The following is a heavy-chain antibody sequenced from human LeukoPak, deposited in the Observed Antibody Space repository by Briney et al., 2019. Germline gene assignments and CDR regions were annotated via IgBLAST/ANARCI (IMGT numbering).Heavy chain of an antibody. V-gene: IGHV3-48*04. J-gene: IGHJ5*02. CDR2: ISSSSSTI. D-gene: IGHD2-2*01. Sequence: PGGSLRLSCAASGFTFSSYSMNWVRQAPGKGLEWVSYISSSSSTIFYADSVKGRFTISRDNTKNSLYLQLNSLRAEDTAVYYCARDLWGTTPAPIPWGQGTLVIVSS. CDR1: GFTFSSYS. CDR3: ARDLWGTTPAPIP.